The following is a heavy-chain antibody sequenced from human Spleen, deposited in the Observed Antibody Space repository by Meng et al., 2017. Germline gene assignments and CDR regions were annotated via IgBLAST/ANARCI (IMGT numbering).Heavy chain of an antibody. J-gene: IGHJ5*02. D-gene: IGHD1/OR15-1a*01. V-gene: IGHV4-39*01. CDR2: IGHSGFT. Sequence: QPQLQESGPGLVKPSETLSLTCRLSGDSISSSDSYWGWIRQSPGKGLEWIGSIGHSGFTYYTPSLESRVTVSVDTSRSQFSLELTSVTAADTAVYYCVRSRAWVRTGFDPWGQGTLVTVSS. CDR3: VRSRAWVRTGFDP. CDR1: GDSISSSDSY.